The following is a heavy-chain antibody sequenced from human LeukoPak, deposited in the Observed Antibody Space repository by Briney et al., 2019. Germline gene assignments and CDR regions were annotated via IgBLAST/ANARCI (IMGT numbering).Heavy chain of an antibody. CDR2: ISYDGSNK. V-gene: IGHV3-30*04. D-gene: IGHD5-18*01. CDR3: AKDLASRGYSYGFDY. J-gene: IGHJ4*02. Sequence: GGSLRLSCAASGFTFSSYAMHWVRQAPGKGLEWVAVISYDGSNKYYADSVKGRFTISRDNSKNTLYLQMNSLRAEDTAVYYCAKDLASRGYSYGFDYWGQGTLVTVSS. CDR1: GFTFSSYA.